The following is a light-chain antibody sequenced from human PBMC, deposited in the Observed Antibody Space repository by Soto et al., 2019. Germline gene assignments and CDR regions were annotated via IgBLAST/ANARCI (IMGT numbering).Light chain of an antibody. CDR3: PQYGGSPPYT. V-gene: IGKV3-20*01. Sequence: EIVLTQSPGTLSLSPGERATLSCRASQSVSSIYLAWYQQKPGQAPRLLIYRASSRATGIPDRFSGSGSGTDFTLTIRRLEPEDFAVYYCPQYGGSPPYTFGQVTKLEIK. CDR1: QSVSSIY. CDR2: RAS. J-gene: IGKJ2*01.